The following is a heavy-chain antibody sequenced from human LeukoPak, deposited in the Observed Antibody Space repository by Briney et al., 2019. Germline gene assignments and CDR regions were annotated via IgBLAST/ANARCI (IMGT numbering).Heavy chain of an antibody. V-gene: IGHV4-59*08. CDR3: ARRLYYYDSSGYQHNWFDP. Sequence: SETLSPTCTVSGGSISSYYWSWIRQPPGKGLEWIGYIYYSGSTNYNPSLKSRVTISVDTSKNQFSLKLSSVTAADTAVYYCARRLYYYDSSGYQHNWFDPWGQGTLVTVSS. CDR2: IYYSGST. CDR1: GGSISSYY. D-gene: IGHD3-22*01. J-gene: IGHJ5*02.